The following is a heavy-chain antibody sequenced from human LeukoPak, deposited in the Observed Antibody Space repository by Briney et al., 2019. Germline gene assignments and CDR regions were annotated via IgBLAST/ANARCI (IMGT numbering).Heavy chain of an antibody. Sequence: GGSLRLSCAASGFTFSSYAMSWVRQAPGKGLEWVSAISGSGGSTYYADSVKGRFTISRDNSKNTLYLQMNSLRAEDTAVYYCAKQARDYYGSRIHFDYRGQGTLVTVSS. D-gene: IGHD3-22*01. CDR2: ISGSGGST. V-gene: IGHV3-23*01. J-gene: IGHJ4*02. CDR3: AKQARDYYGSRIHFDY. CDR1: GFTFSSYA.